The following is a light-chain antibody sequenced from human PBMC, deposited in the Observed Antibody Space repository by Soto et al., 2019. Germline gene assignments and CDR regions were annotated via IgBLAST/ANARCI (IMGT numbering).Light chain of an antibody. CDR2: AAS. CDR3: QQNYSIPLT. CDR1: QSISTY. J-gene: IGKJ5*01. Sequence: DIQITKSPSSLSASVGDRVTITCEASQSISTYLNWYHQKPGKAPDLLIYAASSLKSGVPSRFSGSGSGTDFNLTITGLQTADFATYYCQQNYSIPLTFGQGTRLEIK. V-gene: IGKV1-39*01.